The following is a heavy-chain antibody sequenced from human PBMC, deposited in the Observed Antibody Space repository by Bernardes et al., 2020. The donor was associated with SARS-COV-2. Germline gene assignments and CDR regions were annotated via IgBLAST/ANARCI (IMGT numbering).Heavy chain of an antibody. V-gene: IGHV3-33*08. CDR2: ICHGGSNT. CDR1: GFTFNNYG. Sequence: GGSLRLSCAASGFTFNNYGMHWVRQAPGKGLEWVATICHGGSNTYYADSVKGRFTISRDNSKNTVYLQMNSLRGEDTAVYYCARDPVHKCSGGSCYRPFDYGGTGTLVAVSS. CDR3: ARDPVHKCSGGSCYRPFDY. D-gene: IGHD2-15*01. J-gene: IGHJ4*02.